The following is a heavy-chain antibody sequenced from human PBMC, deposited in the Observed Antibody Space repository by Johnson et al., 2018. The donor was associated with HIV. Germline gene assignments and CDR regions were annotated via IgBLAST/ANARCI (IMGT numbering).Heavy chain of an antibody. CDR1: GFTFSSYA. CDR2: ISYDGSNK. J-gene: IGHJ3*02. Sequence: QVQLVESGGGVVQPGGSLRLSCASSGFTFSSYAMHWVRQAPGKGLKWVAVISYDGSNKYYADSVKGRFTISRDNSKNTLYLQMNSLRAEDTAVYYCAKHPDAFDIWGQGTMVTVSS. V-gene: IGHV3-30*18. CDR3: AKHPDAFDI.